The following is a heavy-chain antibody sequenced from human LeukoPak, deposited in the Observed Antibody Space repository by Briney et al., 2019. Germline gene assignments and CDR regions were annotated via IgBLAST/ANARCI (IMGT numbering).Heavy chain of an antibody. V-gene: IGHV4-39*07. D-gene: IGHD3-10*01. CDR1: GGSISSSSYY. Sequence: SETLSLTCTVSGGSISSSSYYWGWIRQPPGKGLEWIGSIYSSGSTYCSPSLKSRVTISVDTSKNQFSLKLSSVTAADTAVYYCARGASVRGVIPAYYYYYMDVWGKGTTVTVSS. J-gene: IGHJ6*03. CDR2: IYSSGST. CDR3: ARGASVRGVIPAYYYYYMDV.